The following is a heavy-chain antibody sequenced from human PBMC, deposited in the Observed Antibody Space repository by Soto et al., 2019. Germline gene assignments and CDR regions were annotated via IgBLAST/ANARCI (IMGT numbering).Heavy chain of an antibody. CDR3: AKRARGGSIWYYFDN. CDR2: ISASGDGT. Sequence: EVQLLESGGGLVQSGGSLRLSCAASEFTFSNYGMSWVRQAPGKGLEWVSTISASGDGTYYADSVKGRFTISRDNSKNTLYLQMDSLGAEDTALYYCAKRARGGSIWYYFDNWGQGTLVTVSS. J-gene: IGHJ4*02. V-gene: IGHV3-23*01. CDR1: EFTFSNYG. D-gene: IGHD6-13*01.